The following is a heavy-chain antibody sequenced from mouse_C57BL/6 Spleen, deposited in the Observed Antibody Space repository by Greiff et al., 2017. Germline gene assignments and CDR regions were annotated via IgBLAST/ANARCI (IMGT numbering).Heavy chain of an antibody. CDR3: ARVGTVVATEAMDY. D-gene: IGHD1-1*01. Sequence: EVMLVESGGGLVQPGGSLKLSCAASGFTFSDYYMYWVRQTPEKRLEWVAYISNGGGSTYYPDTVKGRFTFSKNKDKNTRYLQMSRLKSEDTAMYFCARVGTVVATEAMDYWGQGTSVTVSS. CDR2: ISNGGGST. CDR1: GFTFSDYY. V-gene: IGHV5-12*01. J-gene: IGHJ4*01.